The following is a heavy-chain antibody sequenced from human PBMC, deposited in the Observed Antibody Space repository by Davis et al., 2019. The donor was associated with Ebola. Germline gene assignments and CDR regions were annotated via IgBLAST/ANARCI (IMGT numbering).Heavy chain of an antibody. CDR2: IIPIFGTA. CDR1: GGTFSRYA. CDR3: ARGSSDYYGSGSYSSPFDY. V-gene: IGHV1-69*13. D-gene: IGHD3-10*01. J-gene: IGHJ4*02. Sequence: SVKVSCKASGGTFSRYAINWVRQAPGQGLEWMGGIIPIFGTANYAQKFQGRVTIIADESTSTAYMELSGLRSEDTAVYYCARGSSDYYGSGSYSSPFDYWGQGSLVTVSS.